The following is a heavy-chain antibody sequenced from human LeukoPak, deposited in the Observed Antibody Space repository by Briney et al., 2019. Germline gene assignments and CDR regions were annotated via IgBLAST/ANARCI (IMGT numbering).Heavy chain of an antibody. CDR1: GGSVSSGSYY. CDR3: ARVTTTHIYYYYYYGMDV. CDR2: IYYSGST. Sequence: PSETLSLTCTVSGGSVSSGSYYWSWIRQPPGKGLEWIGYIYYSGSTNYNPSLKSRVTISVDTSKNQFSLKLSSVTAADTAVYYCARVTTTHIYYYYYYGMDVWGQGTTVTVSS. J-gene: IGHJ6*02. V-gene: IGHV4-61*01. D-gene: IGHD3-22*01.